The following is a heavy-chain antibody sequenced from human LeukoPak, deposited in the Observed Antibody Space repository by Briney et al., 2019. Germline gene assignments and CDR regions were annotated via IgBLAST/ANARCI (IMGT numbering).Heavy chain of an antibody. Sequence: GGSLRLSCAASGFTFSNYWMYWVRQAPGKGLVWVSRINSDGSSTSYADSVKGRFTISRDNAKNTLYLQVYSLRVEDTAVYYCVVANCGCNCSQWGQGTLVTVSS. CDR1: GFTFSNYW. CDR3: VVANCGCNCSQ. J-gene: IGHJ4*02. D-gene: IGHD2-21*02. CDR2: INSDGSST. V-gene: IGHV3-74*01.